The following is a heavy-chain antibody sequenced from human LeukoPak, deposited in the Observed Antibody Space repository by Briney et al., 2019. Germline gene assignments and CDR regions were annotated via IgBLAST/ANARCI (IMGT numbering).Heavy chain of an antibody. Sequence: SETLSLTCTVSGYSISSGYYWGWIRPPPGKGLEWIGSIYHSGSTYYNRSLKSRVTISVDTSKNRVSLKLSSVTAANTAVYYYARGTPRSQLPPYNWFDHWGQGTLVTVSS. J-gene: IGHJ5*02. D-gene: IGHD2-2*01. CDR1: GYSISSGYY. V-gene: IGHV4-38-2*02. CDR3: ARGTPRSQLPPYNWFDH. CDR2: IYHSGST.